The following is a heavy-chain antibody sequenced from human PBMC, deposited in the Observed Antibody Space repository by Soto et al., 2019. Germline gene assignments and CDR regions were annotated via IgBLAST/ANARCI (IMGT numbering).Heavy chain of an antibody. CDR2: INHSGST. CDR3: ARRYYYYVWGSYRPYDY. J-gene: IGHJ4*02. D-gene: IGHD3-16*02. V-gene: IGHV4-34*01. Sequence: SETLSLTCAVYGGSFSGYYWRWIRQPPGKGLEWIGEINHSGSTNYNPSLKSRVTISVDTSKNQFSLKLSSVTAADTAVYYCARRYYYYVWGSYRPYDYWGQGTLVTVSS. CDR1: GGSFSGYY.